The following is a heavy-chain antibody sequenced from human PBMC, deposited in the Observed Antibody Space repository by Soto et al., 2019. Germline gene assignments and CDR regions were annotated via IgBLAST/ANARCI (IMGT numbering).Heavy chain of an antibody. CDR2: IKSKTDGGTT. J-gene: IGHJ6*03. Sequence: EVQLVESGGGLVKPGGSLRLSCAASGFTFSNAWMSWVRQAPGKGLEWVGRIKSKTDGGTTDYAAPVKGRFTISRDDSKNTLYLQMNSLKTEDTAVYYCTTDPPDYYSNTYYYYYMDVWGKGTTVTVSS. D-gene: IGHD4-4*01. V-gene: IGHV3-15*01. CDR3: TTDPPDYYSNTYYYYYMDV. CDR1: GFTFSNAW.